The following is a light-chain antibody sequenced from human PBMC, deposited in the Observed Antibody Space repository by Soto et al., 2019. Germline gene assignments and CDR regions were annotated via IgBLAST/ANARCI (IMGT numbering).Light chain of an antibody. CDR1: QSVSNY. J-gene: IGKJ1*01. CDR3: HQYCGSPQT. V-gene: IGKV3-20*01. CDR2: GAS. Sequence: EIVLTQSPGTLSLSPGERATLSCRASQSVSNYLAWYQRKPGQAPRLLIYGASSRATGIPDRFSGSGSGTDFTLTISRMEPEDFAVYYCHQYCGSPQTFGKGTAVEIK.